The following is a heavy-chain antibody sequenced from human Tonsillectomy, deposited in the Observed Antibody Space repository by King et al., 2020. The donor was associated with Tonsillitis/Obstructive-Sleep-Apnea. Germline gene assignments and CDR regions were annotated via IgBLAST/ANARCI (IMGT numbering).Heavy chain of an antibody. V-gene: IGHV3-23*04. CDR3: AKELGEDFWSAYALEY. CDR2: ISGSGGRT. Sequence: VQLVESGGGLVQPGGSLRLSCAASGFTFSSYAMSWVRQAPGKGLEWVSGISGSGGRTYYADSVKGRFTISRDNSKNTLYLQMNSLRAEDTAIYYCAKELGEDFWSAYALEYWGQGTLVTVSS. CDR1: GFTFSSYA. J-gene: IGHJ4*02. D-gene: IGHD3-3*01.